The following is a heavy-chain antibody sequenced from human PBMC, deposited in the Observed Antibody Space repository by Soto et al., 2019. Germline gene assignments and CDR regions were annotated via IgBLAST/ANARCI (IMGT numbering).Heavy chain of an antibody. CDR3: AKDAGSGGSCFVA. Sequence: QVQLVESGGGLVKPGGSLRLSCAASGFTFSDYYMSWIRQAPGKGLEWVSHISSSGTTKYYADSVKGRFTISRYDAKNSLYLQLNSLRAEDSAVYYCAKDAGSGGSCFVAWGQGTLVTVSS. J-gene: IGHJ5*02. CDR2: ISSSGTTK. CDR1: GFTFSDYY. D-gene: IGHD2-15*01. V-gene: IGHV3-11*01.